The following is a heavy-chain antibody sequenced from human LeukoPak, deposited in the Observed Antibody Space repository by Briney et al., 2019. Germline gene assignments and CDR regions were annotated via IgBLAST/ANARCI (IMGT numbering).Heavy chain of an antibody. D-gene: IGHD2-15*01. CDR3: ARDRTYCSGGRCYDLFDI. CDR2: ISSSSSTI. V-gene: IGHV3-48*04. CDR1: GFTFRSYS. J-gene: IGHJ3*02. Sequence: GGSLSLSCAASGFTFRSYSINWVRQAPGKGLEWVSYISSSSSTIYYADSVKGRFTISRDNAKNSLYLQMNSLRAEDTAVYYCARDRTYCSGGRCYDLFDIWGQGTMVTVSS.